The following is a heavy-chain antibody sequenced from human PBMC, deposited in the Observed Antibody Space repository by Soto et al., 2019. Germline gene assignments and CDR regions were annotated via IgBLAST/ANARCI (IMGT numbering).Heavy chain of an antibody. CDR2: IIPIFGTA. V-gene: IGHV1-69*01. CDR1: GGTFSSYA. Sequence: QVQLVQSGAEVKKPGSSVKVSCKASGGTFSSYAISWVRQAPGQGLEWMGGIIPIFGTANYAQKFQGRFTITAGEYTSTAYMELRRLRSEYTAVYYCAIGRARDPVHYYYYGMDVWGQGTTVTVSS. D-gene: IGHD3-10*01. CDR3: AIGRARDPVHYYYYGMDV. J-gene: IGHJ6*02.